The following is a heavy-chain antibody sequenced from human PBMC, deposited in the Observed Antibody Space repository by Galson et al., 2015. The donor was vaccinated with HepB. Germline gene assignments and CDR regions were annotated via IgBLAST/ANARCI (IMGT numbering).Heavy chain of an antibody. D-gene: IGHD2-2*01. V-gene: IGHV1-69*10. CDR3: ARSVVVPAVDYYYYYMDV. CDR2: IIPILGIA. Sequence: SVKVSCKASGGTFSSYAISWVRQAPGQGLEWMGGIIPILGIANYAQKFQGRVTITADKSTSTAYMELSSLRSEDTAVYYCARSVVVPAVDYYYYYMDVWGKGTTVTVSS. J-gene: IGHJ6*03. CDR1: GGTFSSYA.